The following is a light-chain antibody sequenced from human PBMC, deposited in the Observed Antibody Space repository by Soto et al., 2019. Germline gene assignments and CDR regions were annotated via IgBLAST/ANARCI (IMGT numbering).Light chain of an antibody. CDR3: SSYTSRSTWV. V-gene: IGLV2-14*01. J-gene: IGLJ3*02. Sequence: QSVLTQPASVSGSPGQSITISCTGTSSDVGGYNYVSWYQQYPGKAPKLMIYEVTYRPSGVSNRFSGSKSDNTASLTISGLQAEDEADYYCSSYTSRSTWVFGGGTKLTVL. CDR1: SSDVGGYNY. CDR2: EVT.